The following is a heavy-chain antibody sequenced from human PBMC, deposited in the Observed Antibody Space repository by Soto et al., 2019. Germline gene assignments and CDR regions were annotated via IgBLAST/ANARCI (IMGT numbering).Heavy chain of an antibody. CDR3: ARDKITGLFDY. Sequence: SETLSLTCTVAGGSISSYYWSWIRQPPGKGLEWIGYISYSGSTNYNPSLKSRVTISVETSKNQFSLKLTSVTAADTAVYYCARDKITGLFDYWGQGTLVTVSS. V-gene: IGHV4-59*12. CDR1: GGSISSYY. J-gene: IGHJ4*02. CDR2: ISYSGST. D-gene: IGHD2-8*02.